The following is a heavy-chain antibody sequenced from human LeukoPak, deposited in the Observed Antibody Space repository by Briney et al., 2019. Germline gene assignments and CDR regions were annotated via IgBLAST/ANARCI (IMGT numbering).Heavy chain of an antibody. CDR1: GDSISSYY. CDR2: INHSGST. D-gene: IGHD6-19*01. V-gene: IGHV4-34*01. CDR3: AGGPVPPVAATFDY. Sequence: PSETLSLTCTVSGDSISSYYWSWIRQPPGKGLEWIGEINHSGSTNYNPSLKSRVTISVDTSKNQFSLKLSSVTAADTAVYYCAGGPVPPVAATFDYWGQGTLVTVSS. J-gene: IGHJ4*02.